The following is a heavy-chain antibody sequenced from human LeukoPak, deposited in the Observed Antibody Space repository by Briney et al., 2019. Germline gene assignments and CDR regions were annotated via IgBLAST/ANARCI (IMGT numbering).Heavy chain of an antibody. CDR2: ISFDESNK. J-gene: IGHJ4*02. V-gene: IGHV3-30-3*01. Sequence: PGGSLRLSCAASGFTFSNFAMHWVRQAPGKGLEWVAVISFDESNKYYADSVKGRFTISRDNSNNTLCLQMYSLRAEDTAIYYCVVGATQGDYWGQGTLVTVSS. D-gene: IGHD1-26*01. CDR3: VVGATQGDY. CDR1: GFTFSNFA.